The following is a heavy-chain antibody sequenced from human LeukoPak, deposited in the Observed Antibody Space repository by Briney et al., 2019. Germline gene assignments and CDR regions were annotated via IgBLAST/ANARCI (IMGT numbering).Heavy chain of an antibody. CDR1: GFTFSTYG. Sequence: GGTLRLSCAASGFTFSTYGMTWVRQAPGKGLEWVSYISSSSSTIYYADSVKGRFTISRDNAKNSLYLQMNSLRAEDTAVYYCARDFGFGSGCDFDYWGQGTLVTVSS. V-gene: IGHV3-48*01. D-gene: IGHD6-19*01. J-gene: IGHJ4*02. CDR3: ARDFGFGSGCDFDY. CDR2: ISSSSSTI.